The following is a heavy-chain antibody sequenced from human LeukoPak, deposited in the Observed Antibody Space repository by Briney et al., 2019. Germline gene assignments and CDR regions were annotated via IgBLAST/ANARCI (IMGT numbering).Heavy chain of an antibody. CDR3: ARSTVTYAPNYGMDV. Sequence: GGSLRLSCAVSGITLSNYGMSWVRQAPGKGLEWVAGISDSGGSTNYADSVKGRFTISRDNPKNTLYLQMNSLRAEDTAVYYCARSTVTYAPNYGMDVWGQGTTVTVSS. CDR2: ISDSGGST. CDR1: GITLSNYG. D-gene: IGHD4-17*01. V-gene: IGHV3-23*01. J-gene: IGHJ6*02.